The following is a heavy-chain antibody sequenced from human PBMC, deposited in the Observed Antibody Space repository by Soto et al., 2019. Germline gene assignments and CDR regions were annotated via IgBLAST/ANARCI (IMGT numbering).Heavy chain of an antibody. CDR2: IDYNGVT. J-gene: IGHJ4*02. D-gene: IGHD2-15*01. V-gene: IGHV4-39*01. CDR1: GGSIYRSGYY. Sequence: SETLSLTCTVSGGSIYRSGYYWGWIRQPPGRGLEWIGNIDYNGVTYSNPSLKSRVTISRDTSKNPFSLKLTSVTAEDTAPYYCGQMLVGDTGHSESDSWGPVTLVT. CDR3: GQMLVGDTGHSESDS.